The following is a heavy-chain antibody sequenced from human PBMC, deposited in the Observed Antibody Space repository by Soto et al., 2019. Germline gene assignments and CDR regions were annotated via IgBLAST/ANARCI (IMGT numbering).Heavy chain of an antibody. D-gene: IGHD7-27*01. CDR1: GFTFNTYF. J-gene: IGHJ6*02. Sequence: LLESGGGLVQPGGSLRLACTASGFTFNTYFMSWVRQAPGEGLEWISAISGGGGTKYYSASVKGRFTTSRDNSNNTLYLQMNSLRADDTAVYYCAKSLTASNFRLDVWGHGTRVTVSS. V-gene: IGHV3-23*01. CDR2: ISGGGGTK. CDR3: AKSLTASNFRLDV.